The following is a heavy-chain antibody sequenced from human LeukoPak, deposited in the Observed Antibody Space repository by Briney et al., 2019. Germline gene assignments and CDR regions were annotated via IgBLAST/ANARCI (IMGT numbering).Heavy chain of an antibody. V-gene: IGHV3-48*02. CDR2: ISSSSTTI. CDR1: GFTFSTYT. CDR3: ARDTNGDGWFDP. D-gene: IGHD4-17*01. Sequence: PGGSLRLSCAASGFTFSTYTMNWVRQAPGRGLEWVSCISSSSTTISYADSVKGRFTVSRDNAKNSLYLQMNSLRDEDTAVYYCARDTNGDGWFDPWGQGTLVTVSS. J-gene: IGHJ5*02.